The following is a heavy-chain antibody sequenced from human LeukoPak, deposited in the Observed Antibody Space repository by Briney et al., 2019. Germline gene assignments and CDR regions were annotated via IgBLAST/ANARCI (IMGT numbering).Heavy chain of an antibody. D-gene: IGHD5-12*01. CDR2: ISSSSDAI. CDR3: ARAMRSGYDY. V-gene: IGHV3-48*02. CDR1: GFTLRNYW. J-gene: IGHJ4*02. Sequence: GGSLRLSCAVSGFTLRNYWMHWVRQPPGKGLEWVSYISSSSDAIYYADSVKGRFTISRDNAKNSLYLEMNSLRDEDTAVYYCARAMRSGYDYWGQGTLVTVSS.